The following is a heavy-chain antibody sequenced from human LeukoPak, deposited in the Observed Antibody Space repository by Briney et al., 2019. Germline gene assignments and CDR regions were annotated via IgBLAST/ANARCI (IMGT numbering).Heavy chain of an antibody. V-gene: IGHV3-23*01. CDR1: GFTFSSSA. CDR2: ISGSGGST. J-gene: IGHJ4*02. D-gene: IGHD3-10*01. CDR3: AKGGRGYFDY. Sequence: PGGSLRLSCAASGFTFSSSATSWGRHAPGKGLEWVSAISGSGGSTYYADSVKGRFTISRDNSKNTLYLQMNSLRAEDTAVYYCAKGGRGYFDYWGQGTLVTVSS.